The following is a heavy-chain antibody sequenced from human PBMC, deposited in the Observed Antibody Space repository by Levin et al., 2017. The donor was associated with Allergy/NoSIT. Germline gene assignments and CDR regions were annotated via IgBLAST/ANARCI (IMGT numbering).Heavy chain of an antibody. CDR2: IGSPGGKS. Sequence: LSLPCAATGFTFHSYAMSWVRQAPGKGLEWVSTIGSPGGKSYYADSVKGRFTISRDSSKNILYLQMNNLRAEDTALYYCARGKFDWLLWEGGYFEYWGQGTLVTVSS. CDR1: GFTFHSYA. D-gene: IGHD3-9*01. J-gene: IGHJ4*02. CDR3: ARGKFDWLLWEGGYFEY. V-gene: IGHV3-23*01.